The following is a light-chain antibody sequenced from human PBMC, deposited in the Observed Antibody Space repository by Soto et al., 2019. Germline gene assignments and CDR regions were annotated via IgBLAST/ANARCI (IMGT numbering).Light chain of an antibody. V-gene: IGKV1-33*01. Sequence: DIQMTQSPSSLSASVGDRVTITCQASQDLRKYLSWYQQNPGRAPKLLIYGASNLVTGVPSRFSGSGYGIDFTFTISSRQPEDIATYYCQHYDHLSPFTFGPGTKVAIK. CDR2: GAS. CDR3: QHYDHLSPFT. J-gene: IGKJ3*01. CDR1: QDLRKY.